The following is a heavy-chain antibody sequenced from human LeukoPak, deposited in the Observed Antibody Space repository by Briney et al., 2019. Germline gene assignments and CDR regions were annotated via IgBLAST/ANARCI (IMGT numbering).Heavy chain of an antibody. CDR2: ISFGGSPK. V-gene: IGHV3-30*04. Sequence: GGSLRLSCAGSGFTFSLYNMHWVRQAPGKGLEWMGLISFGGSPKYYADSVKGRFTISRDNSKNALFLQMSSLKAEDTAVYYCAREGASKGYHYGMDVWGQGTTVSVS. CDR3: AREGASKGYHYGMDV. J-gene: IGHJ6*02. CDR1: GFTFSLYN. D-gene: IGHD3-16*01.